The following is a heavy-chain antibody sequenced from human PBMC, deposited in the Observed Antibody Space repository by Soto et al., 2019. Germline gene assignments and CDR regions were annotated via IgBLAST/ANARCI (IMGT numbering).Heavy chain of an antibody. V-gene: IGHV4-34*01. CDR3: ARWGSGWYYFDY. CDR2: INHSGST. D-gene: IGHD6-19*01. Sequence: QVQLQQWGAGLLKPSETLSLTCAVYGGSFSGYYWSWIRQPPGKGLEWIGEINHSGSTNYNPSLKRRVTISVDTSKNQFSLKLSSVPAADTAVYYCARWGSGWYYFDYWGQGTLVTVSS. J-gene: IGHJ4*02. CDR1: GGSFSGYY.